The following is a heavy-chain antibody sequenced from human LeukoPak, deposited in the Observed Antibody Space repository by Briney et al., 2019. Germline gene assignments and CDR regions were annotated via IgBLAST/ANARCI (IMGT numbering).Heavy chain of an antibody. V-gene: IGHV3-33*01. CDR3: ARPYSRAWPNYFDY. J-gene: IGHJ4*02. Sequence: PGGSLRLSCVASGFTFSNYGMHWVRQAPGKGLEWVAIVWYDGTNKYYADSVKGRFTISRDNSKDTRYLQMSSLRVEDTAVYYCARPYSRAWPNYFDYWGQGSLVTVSS. CDR2: VWYDGTNK. CDR1: GFTFSNYG. D-gene: IGHD6-19*01.